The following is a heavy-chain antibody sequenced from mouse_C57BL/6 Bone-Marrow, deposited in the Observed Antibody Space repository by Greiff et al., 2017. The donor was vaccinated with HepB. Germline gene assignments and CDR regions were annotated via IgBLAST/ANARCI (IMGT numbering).Heavy chain of an antibody. CDR1: GFTFSNYW. D-gene: IGHD1-1*01. Sequence: EVKLQESGGGLVQPGGSMKLSCVASGFTFSNYWMNWVRQSPEKGLEWVAQIRLKSDNYATHYAESVKGRFTISRDDSKSSVYLQMNNLRAEDTGIYYCTYYYGSSYYAMDYWGQGTSVTVSS. J-gene: IGHJ4*01. CDR3: TYYYGSSYYAMDY. CDR2: IRLKSDNYAT. V-gene: IGHV6-3*01.